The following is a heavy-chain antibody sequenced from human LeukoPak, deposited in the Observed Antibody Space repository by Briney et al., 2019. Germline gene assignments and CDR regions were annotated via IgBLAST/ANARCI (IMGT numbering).Heavy chain of an antibody. D-gene: IGHD4-17*01. V-gene: IGHV4-4*07. CDR3: ARDDYGDYLYAFDI. CDR1: GGTISSYY. J-gene: IGHJ3*02. CDR2: IYTSGST. Sequence: SETLSLTCTVSGGTISSYYWSWIRQPAGKGLEWIGRIYTSGSTNYNPALMNRGTTSVNASKNKISLKLSTVTAADTAVYYCARDDYGDYLYAFDIWGQGTMVSVSS.